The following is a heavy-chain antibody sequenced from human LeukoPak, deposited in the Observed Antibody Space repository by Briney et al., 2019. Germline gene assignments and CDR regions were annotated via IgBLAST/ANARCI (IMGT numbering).Heavy chain of an antibody. Sequence: ASVKVSCKASGYTFTGYYMHWVRQAPGQGLEWMGRINPNSGGTNYAQKFQGRVTMTRDTSISTAYMELSRLRSDDTAVYYCARGRYSSSWSVDYWGQGTLVTVSS. V-gene: IGHV1-2*06. CDR3: ARGRYSSSWSVDY. J-gene: IGHJ4*02. CDR2: INPNSGGT. D-gene: IGHD6-13*01. CDR1: GYTFTGYY.